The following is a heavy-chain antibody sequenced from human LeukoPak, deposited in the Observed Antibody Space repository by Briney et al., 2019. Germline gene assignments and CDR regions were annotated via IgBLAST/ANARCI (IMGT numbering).Heavy chain of an antibody. V-gene: IGHV1-24*01. Sequence: ASVKVSCKVSGYTLTELSMHWVRQAPGKGLEWMGGFDPEDGETIYAQKFQGRVTITADKSTSTAYMELSSLRSEDTAVYYCARDPHPGDGSADYWGQGTLVTVSS. D-gene: IGHD3-10*01. CDR2: FDPEDGET. CDR1: GYTLTELS. CDR3: ARDPHPGDGSADY. J-gene: IGHJ4*02.